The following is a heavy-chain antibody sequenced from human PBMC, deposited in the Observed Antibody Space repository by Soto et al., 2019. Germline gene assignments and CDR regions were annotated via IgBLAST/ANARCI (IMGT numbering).Heavy chain of an antibody. CDR3: RGTYSSSWNFDY. CDR1: GFTFSDYG. J-gene: IGHJ4*01. Sequence: PGGSLRLSCAASGFTFSDYGMHWVRQAPGKGLEWVAVISYDGTTNNYADSVKGRFTISRDNSRNTLYLQMNSLRPEDTAVYYCRGTYSSSWNFDYWGHGTLVTVSS. CDR2: ISYDGTTN. D-gene: IGHD6-13*01. V-gene: IGHV3-30*03.